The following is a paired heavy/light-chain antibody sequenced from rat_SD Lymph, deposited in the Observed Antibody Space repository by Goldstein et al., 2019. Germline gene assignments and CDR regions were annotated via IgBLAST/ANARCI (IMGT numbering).Heavy chain of an antibody. D-gene: IGHD1-11*01. Sequence: QVKLQQSGAELVKPGASVKLSCKTSGYTFSTSYMSWFKQIPGQSIEWIGMIYAGDGGTGYNQKFKGKATLTVDTSSSTAYMDLSSLTTEDSAVYFCARGGGPYYFDYWGQGVMVTVSS. CDR3: ARGGGPYYFDY. V-gene: IGHV1-25*01. CDR1: GYTFSTSY. J-gene: IGHJ2*01. CDR2: IYAGDGGT.
Light chain of an antibody. CDR3: LQYGSIPYT. J-gene: IGKJ2-3*01. V-gene: IGKV6S8*01. Sequence: ETVMTQSPTSMSTSIGERVTLNCKASQSVGINVDWYQQTPGQSPKLLIYGASNRHTGVPDRFTGSGFGRDFTLTISNVEAEDLAVYYCLQYGSIPYTFGAGTKLELK. CDR2: GAS. CDR1: QSVGIN.